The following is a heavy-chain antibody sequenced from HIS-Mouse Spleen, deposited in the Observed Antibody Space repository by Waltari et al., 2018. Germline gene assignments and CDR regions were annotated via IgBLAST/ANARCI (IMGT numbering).Heavy chain of an antibody. CDR2: ISYDGNNK. V-gene: IGHV3-30-3*01. CDR3: ARVTGGGY. J-gene: IGHJ4*02. D-gene: IGHD3-10*01. Sequence: QVQLVESGGGVVQPGRSLRLSCAASGFTFSSYAMHWVRQAPGKGMDVVAVISYDGNNKYYAESVKGRFSSSRDNAKNTLYLQMNGLRAEDTAVYYCARVTGGGYWGQGTLVTVSS. CDR1: GFTFSSYA.